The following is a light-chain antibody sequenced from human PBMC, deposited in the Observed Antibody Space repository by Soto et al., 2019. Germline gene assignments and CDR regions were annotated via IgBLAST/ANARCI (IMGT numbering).Light chain of an antibody. J-gene: IGKJ5*01. CDR2: LAS. CDR3: QQYTGPPTT. CDR1: QAVNHR. Sequence: IRFTQSPSSLSSVRGYRVTLCSRASQAVNHRLAWYQHTPGQAPRLLIYLASNRAAGVPARFSGSGSGTDFTLTISDVEPEDFAVYFCQQYTGPPTTFGQGTRLEIK. V-gene: IGKV3D-11*03.